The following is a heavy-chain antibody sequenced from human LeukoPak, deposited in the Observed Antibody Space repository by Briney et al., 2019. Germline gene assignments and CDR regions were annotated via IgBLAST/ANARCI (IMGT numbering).Heavy chain of an antibody. D-gene: IGHD3-10*02. Sequence: GGSLRLSCAASGFTFSSYAMSWVRQAPGKGLEWVSTISGSTGITYYADSVKGRFTFSRDNSKNTLYLQMNSLRAEDTAVYYCAELGITMIGGVWGKGTTVTISS. CDR1: GFTFSSYA. CDR2: ISGSTGIT. J-gene: IGHJ6*04. V-gene: IGHV3-23*01. CDR3: AELGITMIGGV.